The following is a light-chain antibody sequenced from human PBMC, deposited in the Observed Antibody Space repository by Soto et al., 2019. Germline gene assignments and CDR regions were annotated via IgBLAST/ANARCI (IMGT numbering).Light chain of an antibody. CDR1: QSISDW. Sequence: DIQLTQSPSTLSAYVGDRFNMICRSSQSISDWLACYQQKAGKAPELLISDASTLATGVPSRFSGSGSGTEFTLTISSLQTDDSATYFCQEYKTYAFGPGTKVDIK. J-gene: IGKJ2*01. CDR3: QEYKTYA. V-gene: IGKV1-5*02. CDR2: DAS.